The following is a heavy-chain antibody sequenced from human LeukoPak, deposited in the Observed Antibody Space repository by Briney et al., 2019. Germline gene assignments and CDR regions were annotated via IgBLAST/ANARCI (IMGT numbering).Heavy chain of an antibody. CDR1: GFTSSSNA. D-gene: IGHD3-22*01. J-gene: IGHJ4*02. CDR3: AKDRIVVSYYFDY. CDR2: ISGSGGST. V-gene: IGHV3-23*01. Sequence: GGSLRLSCAASGFTSSSNAMSWVRQAPRKGMDSVSAISGSGGSTYYAGSVKGRFTISRGNSKNTLYLQMNRLRAEDTAVYYCAKDRIVVSYYFDYWGQGTLVTVSS.